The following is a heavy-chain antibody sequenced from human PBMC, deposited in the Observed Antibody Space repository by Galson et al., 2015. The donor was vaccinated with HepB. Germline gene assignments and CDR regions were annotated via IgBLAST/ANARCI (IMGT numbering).Heavy chain of an antibody. CDR1: GFTFSSYA. CDR3: ARGAAAGTKRGGWY. CDR2: ISYDGSNK. Sequence: SLRLSCAASGFTFSSYAVHWVRQAPGKGLEWVAVISYDGSNKYYADSVKGRFTISRDNSKNTLYLQMNSLRAEDTAVYYCARGAAAGTKRGGWYWGQGTLVTVSS. V-gene: IGHV3-30*04. D-gene: IGHD6-13*01. J-gene: IGHJ4*02.